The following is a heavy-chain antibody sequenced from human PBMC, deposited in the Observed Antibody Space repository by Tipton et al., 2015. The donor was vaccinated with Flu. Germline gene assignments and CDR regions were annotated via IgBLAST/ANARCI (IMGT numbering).Heavy chain of an antibody. CDR3: ARVGRGDYTRWLAFDI. J-gene: IGHJ3*02. Sequence: TLSLTCTVPGGSISSSSYYWGWIRQPPGKGLEWIGSIYYSGSTYYNPSLKSRVTISVDTSKNQFSLKLSSVTAADTAVYYCARVGRGDYTRWLAFDIWGQGTMVTVSS. CDR1: GGSISSSSYY. V-gene: IGHV4-39*07. CDR2: IYYSGST. D-gene: IGHD4-17*01.